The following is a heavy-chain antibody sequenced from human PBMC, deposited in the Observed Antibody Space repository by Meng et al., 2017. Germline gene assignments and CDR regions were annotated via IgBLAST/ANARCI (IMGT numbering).Heavy chain of an antibody. CDR1: GYLFTSYD. V-gene: IGHV1-8*01. J-gene: IGHJ4*02. D-gene: IGHD4-11*01. CDR2: VNPINGKT. CDR3: ARGGYYSSWDY. Sequence: QVQLLQAEAELKNPVASVTLSGKPSGYLFTSYDINWIRQSPGQGLEWMGWVNPINGKTGYAQKFQGRLTMTRDTSIRTAYMELSSLKSEDTAIFHCARGGYYSSWDYWGQGTLVTVSS.